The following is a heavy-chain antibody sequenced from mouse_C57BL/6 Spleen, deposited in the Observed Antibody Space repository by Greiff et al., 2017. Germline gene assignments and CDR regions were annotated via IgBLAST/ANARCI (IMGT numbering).Heavy chain of an antibody. D-gene: IGHD2-1*01. J-gene: IGHJ1*03. CDR3: ARRGGYGNYVYFDV. CDR1: GYTFTSYW. V-gene: IGHV1-52*01. CDR2: IDPSDSET. Sequence: VQLQQPGAELVRPGSSVKLSCKASGYTFTSYWMHWVKQRPIQGLEWIGNIDPSDSETHYNQKFKDKATLTVDKSSSTAYMQLSSLTSEDSAVYYGARRGGYGNYVYFDVWGTGTTVTVSS.